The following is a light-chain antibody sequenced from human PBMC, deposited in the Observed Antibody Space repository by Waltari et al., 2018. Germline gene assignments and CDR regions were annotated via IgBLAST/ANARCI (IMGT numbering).Light chain of an antibody. V-gene: IGLV2-8*01. CDR3: SSTSSSGLYFV. CDR2: EVR. J-gene: IGLJ1*01. Sequence: QSALTQPPSASGSPGQSVTISCTGTSSDVGRDNFVSWYQQHPGKAPRLLISEVRKRPSGVPDRFSGSRSGTTASLTVSGLQAEDEADYYCSSTSSSGLYFVFGTGTRLTVL. CDR1: SSDVGRDNF.